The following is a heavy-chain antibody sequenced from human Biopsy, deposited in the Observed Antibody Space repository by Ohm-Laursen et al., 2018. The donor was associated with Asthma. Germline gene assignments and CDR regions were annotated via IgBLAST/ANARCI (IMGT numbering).Heavy chain of an antibody. CDR2: IYSGGST. CDR1: GFTVTTHY. D-gene: IGHD3-22*01. J-gene: IGHJ4*02. V-gene: IGHV3-53*01. Sequence: GSLRLSCAATGFTVTTHYMSWVRQAPGKGLEWVSVIYSGGSTYYADSVKGRFTISRDSSKNTLFLQMDSLRAEDTAVYYCARGDSSNWSHYYFDYWGQGTLVTVSS. CDR3: ARGDSSNWSHYYFDY.